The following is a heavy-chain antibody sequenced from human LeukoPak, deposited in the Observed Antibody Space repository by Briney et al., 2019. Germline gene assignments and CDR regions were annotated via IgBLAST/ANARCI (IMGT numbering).Heavy chain of an antibody. CDR1: GYTFTSYG. J-gene: IGHJ4*02. V-gene: IGHV1-18*01. CDR3: ARDSGIQLWLPTILSFDY. CDR2: ISAYNGNT. Sequence: RASVKVSCKASGYTFTSYGISWVRQAPGQGLEWMGWISAYNGNTNYAQKLQGRVTMTTDTSTSTAYMELRSLRSDYTAVYYCARDSGIQLWLPTILSFDYWGQGTLVTVSS. D-gene: IGHD5-18*01.